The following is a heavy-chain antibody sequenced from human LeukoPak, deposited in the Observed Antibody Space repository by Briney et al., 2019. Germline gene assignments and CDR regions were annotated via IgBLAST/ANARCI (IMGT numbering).Heavy chain of an antibody. CDR2: INPNSGGT. Sequence: ASVKVSRKASGYTFTGYYMHWVRQAPGQGLEWIGWINPNSGGTNYALKFQGRVTMTRDTSISTAYMELSRLRSDDTAVYYCARFSSGWSFDYWGQGTLVTVSS. J-gene: IGHJ4*02. V-gene: IGHV1-2*02. D-gene: IGHD6-19*01. CDR1: GYTFTGYY. CDR3: ARFSSGWSFDY.